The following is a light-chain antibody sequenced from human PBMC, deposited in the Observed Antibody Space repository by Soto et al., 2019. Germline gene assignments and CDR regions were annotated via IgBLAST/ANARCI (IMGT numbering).Light chain of an antibody. V-gene: IGLV2-8*01. CDR1: SSDVGGYNF. CDR2: EVT. Sequence: QSALTQPPSASGSPGQSVTISCTGTSSDVGGYNFVSWYQQHPDKAPKLIIFEVTKRPSGVPDRFSGSKSGNTASLTVSGLLAEDEADYYCSSFAGSNKLLFGGGTKVTVL. J-gene: IGLJ2*01. CDR3: SSFAGSNKLL.